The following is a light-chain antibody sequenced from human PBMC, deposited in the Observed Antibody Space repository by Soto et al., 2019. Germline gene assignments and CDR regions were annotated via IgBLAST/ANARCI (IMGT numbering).Light chain of an antibody. CDR1: SSNIGYTY. CDR3: GAWDNSLSAGL. CDR2: ENN. V-gene: IGLV1-51*02. Sequence: QSALTQPPSVSAAPGQTVTISCSGSSSNIGYTYVSWFQQLPGAAPKLLIYENNKRPSGIPDRFSGSKSATSATLGITGLQTGDEADYFCGAWDNSLSAGLFGGGTKVTVL. J-gene: IGLJ3*02.